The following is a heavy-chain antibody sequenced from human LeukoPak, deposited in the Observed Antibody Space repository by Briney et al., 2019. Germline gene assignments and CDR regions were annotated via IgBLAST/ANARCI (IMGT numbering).Heavy chain of an antibody. J-gene: IGHJ4*02. CDR3: VRDIYCSGGSCIHN. V-gene: IGHV3-66*01. CDR1: GFTVSSNY. D-gene: IGHD2-15*01. Sequence: GGSLRLSCAASGFTVSSNYMSWVRQAPGKGLEWVSVIYSGGSTYHADSVKGRFTISRDNSKNMLYLQVNSLRVEDTAVYYCVRDIYCSGGSCIHNWGQGTLVTVSS. CDR2: IYSGGST.